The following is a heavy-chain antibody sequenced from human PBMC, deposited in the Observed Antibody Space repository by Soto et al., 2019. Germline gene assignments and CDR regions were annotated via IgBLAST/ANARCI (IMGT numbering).Heavy chain of an antibody. CDR1: GGSISSGGYS. J-gene: IGHJ5*02. V-gene: IGHV4-30-2*01. Sequence: QVQLQESGSGLVKPSQTLSLTCAVSGGSISSGGYSWSWIRQQPGKGLEWIGDIHRSVSTYYNPSLTSRVTISVDRSKDQFSLRLSSVTAADTAVYYCARVAGSGWYDAWGQGTLVTVSS. CDR3: ARVAGSGWYDA. D-gene: IGHD6-19*01. CDR2: IHRSVST.